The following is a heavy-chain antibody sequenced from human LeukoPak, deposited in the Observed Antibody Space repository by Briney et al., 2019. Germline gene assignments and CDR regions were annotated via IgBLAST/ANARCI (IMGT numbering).Heavy chain of an antibody. D-gene: IGHD6-13*01. CDR1: GYTFTSYD. CDR3: ARGVRSSWHYYYYMDV. J-gene: IGHJ6*03. V-gene: IGHV1-8*01. Sequence: ASVRASCKASGYTFTSYDINWVRQATGQGLEWMGWMNPNSGNTGYAQKFQGRVTMTRNTSISTAYMELSSLRSEDTAVYYCARGVRSSWHYYYYMDVWGKGTTVTISS. CDR2: MNPNSGNT.